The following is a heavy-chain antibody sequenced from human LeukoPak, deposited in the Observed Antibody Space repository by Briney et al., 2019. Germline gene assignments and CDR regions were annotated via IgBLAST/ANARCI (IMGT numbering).Heavy chain of an antibody. CDR2: INHSGST. CDR1: GGSFSGYY. Sequence: PSETLSLTCAVYGGSFSGYYWSWIRQSPGKGLEWIGEINHSGSTNYNPSLKSRVTISVDTSKNQFSLKLSSVTAADTAVYYCARVVVPAAIRYYFDYWGQGTLVTVSS. J-gene: IGHJ4*02. V-gene: IGHV4-34*01. CDR3: ARVVVPAAIRYYFDY. D-gene: IGHD2-2*02.